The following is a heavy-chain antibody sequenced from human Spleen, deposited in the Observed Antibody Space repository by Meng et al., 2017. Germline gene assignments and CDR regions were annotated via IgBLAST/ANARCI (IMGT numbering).Heavy chain of an antibody. CDR2: INSDGSST. D-gene: IGHD3-9*01. CDR1: GFTFSSYW. J-gene: IGHJ4*02. Sequence: GESLKISCAASGFTFSSYWMHWVRQAPGKGLVWVSRINSDGSSTSYADSVKGRFTIFRDNAKNTLYVQMNSLRAEDTAVYYCARDADWVIFDHWGQGALVTVSS. CDR3: ARDADWVIFDH. V-gene: IGHV3-74*01.